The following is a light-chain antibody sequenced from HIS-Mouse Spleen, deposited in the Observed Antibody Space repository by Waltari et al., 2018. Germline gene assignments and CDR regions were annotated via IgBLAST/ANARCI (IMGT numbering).Light chain of an antibody. CDR1: QSVSSY. J-gene: IGKJ4*01. Sequence: IVLTQSPATLSLYPGERATPSCRASQSVSSYLAWYQQKPGQAPRLLIYDASNRATGIPARFSGSGSGTDFTLTISSLEPEDFAVYYCQQRSNWPLTFGGGTKVEIK. CDR3: QQRSNWPLT. CDR2: DAS. V-gene: IGKV3-11*01.